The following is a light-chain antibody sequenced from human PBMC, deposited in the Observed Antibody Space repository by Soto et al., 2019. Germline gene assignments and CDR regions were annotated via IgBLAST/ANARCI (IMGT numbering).Light chain of an antibody. CDR3: SSYTTCSTLV. J-gene: IGLJ2*01. CDR1: SSDVGAYNY. Sequence: QSVLTQPASVSGSPGQSITISCTGTSSDVGAYNYVSWYQQYPGKAPKLMIYEVSNRPSGVSNRFSGSKSGNTASLTISGLQAEDEADYYCSSYTTCSTLVFGGGTKLTVL. CDR2: EVS. V-gene: IGLV2-14*01.